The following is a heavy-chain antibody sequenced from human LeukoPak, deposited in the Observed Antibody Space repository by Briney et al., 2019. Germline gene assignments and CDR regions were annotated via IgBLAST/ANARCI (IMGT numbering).Heavy chain of an antibody. Sequence: GGSLRLSCAASGFTFSDHYIRSIRQAPGKGLEWVSYISSSSRYTKHADSGKGRFTISRDNSKNTLYLQMNSLRAEDTAVYYCAREGGVIYLDYWGRGTLVTVSS. CDR2: ISSSSRYT. J-gene: IGHJ4*02. D-gene: IGHD3-16*01. CDR3: AREGGVIYLDY. V-gene: IGHV3-11*06. CDR1: GFTFSDHY.